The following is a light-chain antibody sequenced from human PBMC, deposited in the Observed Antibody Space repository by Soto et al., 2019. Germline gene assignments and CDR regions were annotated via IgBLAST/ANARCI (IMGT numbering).Light chain of an antibody. J-gene: IGLJ1*01. V-gene: IGLV2-23*01. CDR2: EGS. Sequence: QSALTQPASVSGSPGQSITISCTGISSDVGSYNLVSWYQQHPGKAPQLMIYEGSKRPSGVSNRFSGSKSGNTASLTISGLQAEDEADYYCCSYVGSSTYVFGTGTKLTVL. CDR3: CSYVGSSTYV. CDR1: SSDVGSYNL.